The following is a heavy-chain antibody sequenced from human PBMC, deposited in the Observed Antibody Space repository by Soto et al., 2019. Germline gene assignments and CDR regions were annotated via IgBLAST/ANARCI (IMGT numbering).Heavy chain of an antibody. D-gene: IGHD3-3*01. CDR1: GYTFTSYG. J-gene: IGHJ4*02. Sequence: ASVRVSCKASGYTFTSYGISWVRQAPGQGLEWMGWISAYNGNTNYAQKLQGRVTMTTDTSTSTAYMELRSLRSDDTAVYYCARDRPRYYDFWSGYSDFDYWGQGTLVTVSS. CDR2: ISAYNGNT. CDR3: ARDRPRYYDFWSGYSDFDY. V-gene: IGHV1-18*01.